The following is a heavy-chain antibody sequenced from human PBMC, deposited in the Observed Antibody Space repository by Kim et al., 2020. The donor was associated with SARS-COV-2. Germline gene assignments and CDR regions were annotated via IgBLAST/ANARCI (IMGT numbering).Heavy chain of an antibody. CDR1: GGSISSGGYY. Sequence: SETLSLTCTVSGGSISSGGYYWSWIRQHPGKGLEWIGYIYYSGSTYYNPSLKSRVTISVDTSKNQFSLKLSSVTAADTAVYYCARESRLNSSGLTYWGQGTLVTVSS. J-gene: IGHJ4*02. D-gene: IGHD3-22*01. CDR3: ARESRLNSSGLTY. CDR2: IYYSGST. V-gene: IGHV4-31*03.